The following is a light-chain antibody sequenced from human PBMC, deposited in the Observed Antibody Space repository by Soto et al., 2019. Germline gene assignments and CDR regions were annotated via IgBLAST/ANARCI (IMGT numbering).Light chain of an antibody. J-gene: IGKJ5*01. CDR3: QQYGRSPLAT. V-gene: IGKV3-20*01. Sequence: EIVLTQSPGTLSLSPGERATLSCRASQSVSSSYLAWYQQKPGQAPRLLIYGASSRATGIPDRFSGSGSGTDFTLTISRLEPEDFAMYYCQQYGRSPLATFGQGTRLEIK. CDR1: QSVSSSY. CDR2: GAS.